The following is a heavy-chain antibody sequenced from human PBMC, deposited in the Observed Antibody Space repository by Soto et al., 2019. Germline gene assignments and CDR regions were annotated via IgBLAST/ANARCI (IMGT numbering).Heavy chain of an antibody. CDR2: INHSGST. CDR3: ARHRYCSSTSCYVFDY. CDR1: GGSFSGYY. J-gene: IGHJ4*02. D-gene: IGHD2-2*01. Sequence: SETLSLTCAVYGGSFSGYYWSWIGQPPGKGLEWIGEINHSGSTNYNPSLKSRVTISVDTSKNQFSLKLSSVTAADTAVYYCARHRYCSSTSCYVFDYWGQGTLVTVSS. V-gene: IGHV4-34*01.